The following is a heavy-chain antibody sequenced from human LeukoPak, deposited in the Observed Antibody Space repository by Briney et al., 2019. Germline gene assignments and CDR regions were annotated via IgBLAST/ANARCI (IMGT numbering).Heavy chain of an antibody. CDR3: ARSSHLRYFDWLSPIDY. D-gene: IGHD3-9*01. V-gene: IGHV4-39*01. J-gene: IGHJ4*02. CDR1: GGSFSGYY. Sequence: SETLSLTCAVYGGSFSGYYWGWIRQPPGKGLEWIGSIYYSGSTYYNPSLKSRVTISVDTSKNQFSLKLSSVTAADTAVYYCARSSHLRYFDWLSPIDYWGQGTLVTVSS. CDR2: IYYSGST.